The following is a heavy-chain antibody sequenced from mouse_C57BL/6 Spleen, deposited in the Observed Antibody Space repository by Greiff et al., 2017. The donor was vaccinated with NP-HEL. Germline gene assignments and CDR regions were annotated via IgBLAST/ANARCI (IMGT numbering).Heavy chain of an antibody. CDR1: GFTFSDYG. CDR3: ARPYYYGSSREYYAMDY. J-gene: IGHJ4*01. Sequence: EVQLVESGGGLVKPGGSLKLSCAASGFTFSDYGMHWVRQAPEKGLEWVAYISSGSSTIYYADTVKGRFTISRDNAKNTLFLQMTSLRSEDTAMYYCARPYYYGSSREYYAMDYWGQGTSVTVSS. D-gene: IGHD1-1*01. CDR2: ISSGSSTI. V-gene: IGHV5-17*01.